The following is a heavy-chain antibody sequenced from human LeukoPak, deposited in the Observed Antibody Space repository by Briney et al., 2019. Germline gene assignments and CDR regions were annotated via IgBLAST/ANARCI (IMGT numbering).Heavy chain of an antibody. V-gene: IGHV3-21*01. CDR3: ARRGDFWSGYTYFDY. J-gene: IGHJ4*02. CDR2: ISSSSSYM. Sequence: KPGGSLRLSCAAASGFTFSSYSMNWVRQAPGKGLEWVSSISSSSSYMYYADSVRGRFTISRDNAKNSLYLQMNSLRAEDTAVYYCARRGDFWSGYTYFDYWGQGTLVTVSS. D-gene: IGHD3-3*01. CDR1: GFTFSSYS.